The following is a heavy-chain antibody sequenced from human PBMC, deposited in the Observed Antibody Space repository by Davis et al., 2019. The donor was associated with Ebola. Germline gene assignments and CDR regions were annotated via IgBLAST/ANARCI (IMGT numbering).Heavy chain of an antibody. J-gene: IGHJ6*04. CDR3: ARGRLYLGV. D-gene: IGHD2-8*01. CDR1: GGSISSYY. V-gene: IGHV4-59*01. Sequence: MPSETLSLTCTLPGGSISSYYWSWIRQPPGQGLDWIGYIYYSGSTNYDPSLKSRVTISVDTSKNQFSLKLSSVTAADTAVYYCARGRLYLGVWGKGTTVTVSS. CDR2: IYYSGST.